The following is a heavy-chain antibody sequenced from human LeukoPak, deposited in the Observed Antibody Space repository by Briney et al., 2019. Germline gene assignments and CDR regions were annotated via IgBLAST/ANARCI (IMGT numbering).Heavy chain of an antibody. CDR3: ARAEGYSSEGP. D-gene: IGHD6-19*01. CDR2: IYYSGST. CDR1: GGSISSYY. Sequence: SETLSLTCTVSGGSISSYYWGWIRQPPGKGLEWIGSIYYSGSTYYNPSLKSRVTISVDTSKSQFSLKLSSVTAADTAVYYCARAEGYSSEGPWGQGTLVTVSS. J-gene: IGHJ5*02. V-gene: IGHV4-39*07.